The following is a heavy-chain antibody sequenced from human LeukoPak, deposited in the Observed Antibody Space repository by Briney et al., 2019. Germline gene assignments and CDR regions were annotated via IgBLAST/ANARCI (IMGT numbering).Heavy chain of an antibody. D-gene: IGHD5-24*01. CDR3: ARHSTSGGYNLAADY. J-gene: IGHJ4*02. Sequence: SETLSLTCAVSGGSISSGGYCWSWIRQPPGKGPEWIGYINHSGSAYYNPSLKSRGTISVDRSKNQFSLRLSSVTAADTAVYYCARHSTSGGYNLAADYWGRGTLVTVSS. CDR1: GGSISSGGYC. V-gene: IGHV4-30-2*01. CDR2: INHSGSA.